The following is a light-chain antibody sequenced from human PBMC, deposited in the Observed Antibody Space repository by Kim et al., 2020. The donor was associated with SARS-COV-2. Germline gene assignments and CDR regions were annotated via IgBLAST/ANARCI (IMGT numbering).Light chain of an antibody. CDR3: LQYSNYPRT. CDR1: QDIGDD. J-gene: IGKJ4*02. CDR2: GAS. Sequence: ASVGDRVTITCRASQDIGDDLDWYRQKPGKAPELLIHGASDLQSEVPSRFSGNGSNTDFTLTIRSLQPEDFATYYCLQYSNYPRTFGRGTEVEI. V-gene: IGKV1-6*01.